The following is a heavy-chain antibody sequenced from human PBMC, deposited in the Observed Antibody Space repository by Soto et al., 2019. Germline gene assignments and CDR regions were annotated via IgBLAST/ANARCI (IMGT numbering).Heavy chain of an antibody. D-gene: IGHD6-13*01. Sequence: GGSLRLSCAASGFTFSSYAMSWVRQDPGKGLEWVSAISGSGGSTYYADSVKGRFTISRDNSKNTLYLQMNSLRAEDTAVYYCAKDPDSSSWYYNWFDPWGQGTLVTVSS. CDR3: AKDPDSSSWYYNWFDP. J-gene: IGHJ5*02. CDR1: GFTFSSYA. CDR2: ISGSGGST. V-gene: IGHV3-23*01.